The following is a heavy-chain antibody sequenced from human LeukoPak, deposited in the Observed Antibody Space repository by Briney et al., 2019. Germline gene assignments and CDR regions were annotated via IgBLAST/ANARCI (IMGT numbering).Heavy chain of an antibody. CDR3: ARDYGDSSGYYYDY. J-gene: IGHJ4*02. Sequence: PRGSLRLSCAASGFTFSSYWMSWVRQAPGKGLEWVANIKQDGSEKYYVDSVKGRFTISRDNAKNSLYLQMNSLRAEDTAVYYCARDYGDSSGYYYDYWGQGTLVTVSS. CDR2: IKQDGSEK. CDR1: GFTFSSYW. V-gene: IGHV3-7*01. D-gene: IGHD3-22*01.